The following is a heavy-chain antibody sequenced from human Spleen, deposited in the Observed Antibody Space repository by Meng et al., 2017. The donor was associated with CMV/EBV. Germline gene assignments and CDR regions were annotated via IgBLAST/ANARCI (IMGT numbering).Heavy chain of an antibody. CDR3: AKDHDPTVTPKYYFDY. CDR1: GFTFSSYG. J-gene: IGHJ4*02. V-gene: IGHV3-30*18. D-gene: IGHD4-17*01. CDR2: ILYDGSSR. Sequence: SGFTFSSYGMHWVRQAPGKGLEWVAVILYDGSSRYYADSLKDRFTISRDNSKNTLYLQMNSLRAEDTAVYYCAKDHDPTVTPKYYFDYWGQGTLVTVSS.